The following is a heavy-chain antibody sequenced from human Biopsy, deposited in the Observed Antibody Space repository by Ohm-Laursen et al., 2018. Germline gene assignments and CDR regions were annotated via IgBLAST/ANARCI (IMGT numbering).Heavy chain of an antibody. J-gene: IGHJ1*01. CDR2: ISHTGYT. V-gene: IGHV4-59*11. CDR3: ARGSNEYGGLYFPH. D-gene: IGHD4-23*01. CDR1: GGSFTGHY. Sequence: TPSLTCTVSGGSFTGHYWTWIRQPPGKGLEWIGHISHTGYTSYKSSPKSRVTISLDTSRKHFSLRLTSLAAADTAVYYCARGSNEYGGLYFPHWGQGTLVTVSS.